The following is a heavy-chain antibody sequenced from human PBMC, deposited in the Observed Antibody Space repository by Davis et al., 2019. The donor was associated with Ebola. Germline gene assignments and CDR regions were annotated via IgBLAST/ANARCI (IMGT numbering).Heavy chain of an antibody. Sequence: SETLSLTCTVSGGSISSSSYYWGWIRPPPGKGLEWIGSIYYSGSTYYNPSLKSRVTISVDTSKNQFSLKLSSVTAADTAVYYCARGLQWELLGYWYFDLWGRGTLVTVSS. V-gene: IGHV4-39*01. CDR1: GGSISSSSYY. D-gene: IGHD1-26*01. CDR3: ARGLQWELLGYWYFDL. CDR2: IYYSGST. J-gene: IGHJ2*01.